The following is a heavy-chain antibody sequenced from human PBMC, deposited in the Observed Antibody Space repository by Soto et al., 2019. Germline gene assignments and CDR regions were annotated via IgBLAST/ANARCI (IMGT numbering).Heavy chain of an antibody. V-gene: IGHV4-31*03. CDR3: ARVESSGTFDY. Sequence: QLQLQESGPGLVKPSQTLSLTCSVSGGSISRGGYFWSWIRQHPGKGLEWIGYIYYSGTTYYNPSHKSRLTISVDTSKNQFSLNLMSVTAADTALYYCARVESSGTFDYWGQGTLVTVSS. D-gene: IGHD3-10*01. CDR1: GGSISRGGYF. J-gene: IGHJ4*02. CDR2: IYYSGTT.